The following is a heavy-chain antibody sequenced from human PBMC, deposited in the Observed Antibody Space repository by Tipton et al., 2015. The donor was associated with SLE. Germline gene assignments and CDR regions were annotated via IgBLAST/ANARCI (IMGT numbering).Heavy chain of an antibody. CDR1: GDSIRSYY. D-gene: IGHD3-3*01. CDR3: ARILGVVKSYYMDV. CDR2: IFDSGTT. J-gene: IGHJ6*03. V-gene: IGHV4-59*07. Sequence: TLSLTCTVSGDSIRSYYWTWIRQPPGKGLEWIGYIFDSGTTKYNPSLKSRVTISADTSKNQFSLKLNSVTAADTAVYYCARILGVVKSYYMDVWGKGTTVTVSS.